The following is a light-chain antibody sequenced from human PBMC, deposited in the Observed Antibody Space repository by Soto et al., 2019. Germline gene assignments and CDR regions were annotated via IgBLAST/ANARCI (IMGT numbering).Light chain of an antibody. J-gene: IGLJ2*01. Sequence: SYELTQPPSVSVAPGQTARITCGGNNIGSKGVHWYQQKPGQAPVLVVYDDGDRPSGIPERFSGSNSGNTATLTISRVEAGDEAVYYCQVWDSTSDHVVFGGGTQLTVL. CDR1: NIGSKG. CDR2: DDG. CDR3: QVWDSTSDHVV. V-gene: IGLV3-21*02.